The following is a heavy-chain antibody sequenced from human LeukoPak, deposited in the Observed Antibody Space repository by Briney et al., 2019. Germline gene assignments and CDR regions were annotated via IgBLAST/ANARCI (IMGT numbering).Heavy chain of an antibody. CDR2: IYYSGST. CDR3: ARTIAAAHFFDY. CDR1: GGSISSYY. J-gene: IGHJ4*02. V-gene: IGHV4-59*08. Sequence: PSETLSPTCTVSGGSISSYYWSWIRQPPGKGLEWIGYIYYSGSTNYNPSLKSRVTISVDTSKNQFSLKLSSVTAADTAVYYCARTIAAAHFFDYWGQGTLVTVSS. D-gene: IGHD6-13*01.